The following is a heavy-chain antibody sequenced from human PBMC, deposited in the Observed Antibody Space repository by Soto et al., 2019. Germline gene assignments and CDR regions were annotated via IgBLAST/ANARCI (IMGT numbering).Heavy chain of an antibody. CDR2: ISNDENIK. CDR1: GFNFGNFG. J-gene: IGHJ4*02. D-gene: IGHD5-12*01. Sequence: PGGSLRLSCVASGFNFGNFGMHWVRQAPGKGLEWLTVISNDENIKQDSVRGRFAIARDNAKNTLYLHLTGRRAEDTAIYYCARGLRGVLDYWGRGTLVTVCS. CDR3: ARGLRGVLDY. V-gene: IGHV3-33*01.